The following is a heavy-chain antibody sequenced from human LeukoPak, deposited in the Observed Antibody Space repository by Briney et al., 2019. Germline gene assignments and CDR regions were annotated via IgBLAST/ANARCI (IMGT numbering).Heavy chain of an antibody. Sequence: KPSETLSLTCAVYGGSFSGYYWSWIRQPPGKGLEWIGEINHSGSTNYNPSLKSRVTISVDTSENQFSLKLSSVTAADTAVYYCARHGFRGVYYYMDVWGKGTTVTISS. J-gene: IGHJ6*03. D-gene: IGHD3-10*01. CDR1: GGSFSGYY. CDR3: ARHGFRGVYYYMDV. CDR2: INHSGST. V-gene: IGHV4-34*01.